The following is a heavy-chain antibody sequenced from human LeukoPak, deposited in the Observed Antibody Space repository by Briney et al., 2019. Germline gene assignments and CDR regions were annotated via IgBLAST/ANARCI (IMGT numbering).Heavy chain of an antibody. Sequence: GGSLRLSCAASGFNFSPYWMNWVRQAPGTGLEWVSRINSDGSITTYADSVKGRFTISRDNAKNTLYLQMNSLRAEDTAVYYCARDAGWNWFDPWGQGTLVTVSS. CDR2: INSDGSIT. J-gene: IGHJ5*02. V-gene: IGHV3-74*01. CDR1: GFNFSPYW. D-gene: IGHD6-19*01. CDR3: ARDAGWNWFDP.